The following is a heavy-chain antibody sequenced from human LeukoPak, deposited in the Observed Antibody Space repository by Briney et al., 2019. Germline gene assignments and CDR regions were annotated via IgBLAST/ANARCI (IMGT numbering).Heavy chain of an antibody. CDR1: GGSISSDNW. D-gene: IGHD6-19*01. V-gene: IGHV4-4*02. J-gene: IGHJ1*01. CDR2: IHHRGGT. Sequence: SETLPLTCAVSGGSISSDNWWSWVRQPPGTRLEWIGEIHHRGGTNYNPSLQSRVTILVDKSNNHFSLRLTSVTAADTAVYYCTTNGWYCLDHWGQGALVTVSS. CDR3: TTNGWYCLDH.